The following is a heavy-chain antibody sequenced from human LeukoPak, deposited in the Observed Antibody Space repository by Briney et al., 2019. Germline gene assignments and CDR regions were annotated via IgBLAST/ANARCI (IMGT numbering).Heavy chain of an antibody. CDR1: GYTFTGYC. Sequence: ASVKVSCKASGYTFTGYCMHWVRQAPGQGLEWMGWINPNSGGTNYAQKFQGRVTMTRDTSISTAYMELSRLRSDDTAVYYCARATPYYYDSSGYLLFDYWGQGTLVTVSS. CDR3: ARATPYYYDSSGYLLFDY. D-gene: IGHD3-22*01. CDR2: INPNSGGT. V-gene: IGHV1-2*02. J-gene: IGHJ4*02.